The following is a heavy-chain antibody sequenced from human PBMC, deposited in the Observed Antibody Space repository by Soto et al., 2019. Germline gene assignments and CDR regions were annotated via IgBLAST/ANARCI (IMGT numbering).Heavy chain of an antibody. D-gene: IGHD7-27*01. V-gene: IGHV1-2*04. J-gene: IGHJ4*02. CDR1: GYTFTGYY. Sequence: ASVKVSCKASGYTFTGYYMHWVRQAPGQGLEWMGWINPNSGGTNYAQKFQGWVTMTRDTSISTAYMELSRLRSDDTAVYYCARAPTGDRSLFDYWGQGTLVTVSS. CDR3: ARAPTGDRSLFDY. CDR2: INPNSGGT.